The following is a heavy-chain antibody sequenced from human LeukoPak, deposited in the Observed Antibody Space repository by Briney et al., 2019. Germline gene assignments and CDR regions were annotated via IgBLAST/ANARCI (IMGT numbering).Heavy chain of an antibody. CDR2: IYSSGSP. CDR3: ARDVLRTVAFDI. CDR1: GGSISSYY. D-gene: IGHD4-17*01. V-gene: IGHV4-59*01. Sequence: SETLSLTCTVSGGSISSYYWSWIRQPPGKGLEWIGYIYSSGSPNYNPSLKSRVTISVDTSKNQFSLKLSSVTAADMAVYYCARDVLRTVAFDIWGQGTMVTVSS. J-gene: IGHJ3*02.